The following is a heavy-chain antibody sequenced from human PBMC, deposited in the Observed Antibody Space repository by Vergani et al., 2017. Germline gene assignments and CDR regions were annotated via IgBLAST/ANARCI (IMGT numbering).Heavy chain of an antibody. Sequence: VQLVESGGGLVQPGGSLRLSCAASGFTVSSNYMSWVRQAPGKGLEWMGWINPNSGGTNYAQKFQGRVTMTRDTSISTAYMELSRLRSDDTAVYYCARMQALGPGGYYFDYWGQGTLVTVSS. D-gene: IGHD3-16*01. J-gene: IGHJ4*02. V-gene: IGHV1-2*02. CDR3: ARMQALGPGGYYFDY. CDR2: INPNSGGT. CDR1: GFTVSSNY.